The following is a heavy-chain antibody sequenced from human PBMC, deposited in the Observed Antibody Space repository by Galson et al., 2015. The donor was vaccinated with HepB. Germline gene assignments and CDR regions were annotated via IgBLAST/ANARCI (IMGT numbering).Heavy chain of an antibody. CDR1: GGSFSGYY. CDR3: ARVLRHYYDSSGYYQRGYFDL. Sequence: ETLSLTCAVYGGSFSGYYWSWIRQPPGKGLEWIGEINHSGSTNYNPSLKSRVTISVGTSKNQFSLKLSSVTAADTAVYYCARVLRHYYDSSGYYQRGYFDLWGRGTLVTVSS. CDR2: INHSGST. D-gene: IGHD3-22*01. V-gene: IGHV4-34*01. J-gene: IGHJ2*01.